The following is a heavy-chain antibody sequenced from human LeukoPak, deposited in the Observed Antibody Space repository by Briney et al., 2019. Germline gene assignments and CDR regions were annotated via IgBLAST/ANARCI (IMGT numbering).Heavy chain of an antibody. CDR2: INPSGGST. CDR3: ARDRTESSGWTPFDY. J-gene: IGHJ4*02. CDR1: GYTFTSYY. D-gene: IGHD6-19*01. V-gene: IGHV1-46*01. Sequence: ASVKVSCKASGYTFTSYYMHWVRQAPGQGLEWMGIINPSGGSTSYAQKFQGRVTMTRDMSTSTVYMELSSLRSEDTAVYYCARDRTESSGWTPFDYWGQGTLVTVSS.